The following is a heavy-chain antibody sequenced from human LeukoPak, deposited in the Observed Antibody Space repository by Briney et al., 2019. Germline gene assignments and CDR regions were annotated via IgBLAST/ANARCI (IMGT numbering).Heavy chain of an antibody. CDR1: GFPFIEYS. CDR2: IGIDSGNT. V-gene: IGHV3-48*01. Sequence: GGSLRLSCTASGFPFIEYSMNWVRQVPGKGLEWISYIGIDSGNTKYADSVRGRFTISADKAKNSLYLQMNSLRVEDTAVYYCARDHNYAFNNWGQGTLVSVAS. D-gene: IGHD1-1*01. J-gene: IGHJ4*02. CDR3: ARDHNYAFNN.